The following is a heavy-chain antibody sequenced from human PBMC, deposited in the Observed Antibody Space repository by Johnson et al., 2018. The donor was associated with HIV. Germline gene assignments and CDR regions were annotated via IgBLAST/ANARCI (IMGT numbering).Heavy chain of an antibody. CDR3: AKDAGSGSSCEFAFDI. CDR2: ISYDGDDK. Sequence: QVQLVESGGGVVQPGRSLRLSCVASGFTFSNYGMHWVRQAPGKGLEWVAVISYDGDDKHYGDSVEGRFTIYRDNSKKTLYLQMNSLRPEDTAVYFCAKDAGSGSSCEFAFDIWGQGTKVTVSS. D-gene: IGHD3-10*01. CDR1: GFTFSNYG. V-gene: IGHV3-30*18. J-gene: IGHJ3*02.